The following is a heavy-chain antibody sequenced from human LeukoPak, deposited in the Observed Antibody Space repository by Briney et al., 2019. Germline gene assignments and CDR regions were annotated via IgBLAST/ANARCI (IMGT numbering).Heavy chain of an antibody. V-gene: IGHV1-18*04. Sequence: SVKVSCKASGYTFTGYYMHWVRQAPGQGLEWMGWISAYNGNTNYAQKLQGRVTMTTDTSTSTAYMELRSLRSDDTAVYYCARDRVVVTANSFDYWGQGTLVTVSS. CDR3: ARDRVVVTANSFDY. D-gene: IGHD2-21*02. CDR2: ISAYNGNT. CDR1: GYTFTGYY. J-gene: IGHJ4*02.